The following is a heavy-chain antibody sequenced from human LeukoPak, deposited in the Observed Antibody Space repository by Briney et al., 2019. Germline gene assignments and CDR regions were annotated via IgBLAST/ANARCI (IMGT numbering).Heavy chain of an antibody. J-gene: IGHJ4*02. CDR3: ARGMATGGRLDY. D-gene: IGHD5-24*01. CDR2: ISWNSGSI. V-gene: IGHV3-9*03. CDR1: GFTFDDYA. Sequence: GRSLRLSCAASGFTFDDYAMHWVRQAPGKGLEWVSGISWNSGSIGYADSVKGRFTISRDNAKNSLFLQVNSLRAEDMALYYCARGMATGGRLDYWGQGTLVTVSS.